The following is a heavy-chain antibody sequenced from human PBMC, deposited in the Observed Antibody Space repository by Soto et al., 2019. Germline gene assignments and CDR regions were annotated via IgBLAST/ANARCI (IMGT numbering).Heavy chain of an antibody. V-gene: IGHV4-59*01. D-gene: IGHD3-3*01. J-gene: IGHJ4*02. CDR3: ARVRSNLFDY. Sequence: SSETLSLTCTVSGDSIITFYWSWIRQPPGKGLEWIGYIHYSGSTNYNPSLKSQVIISVDTSKNQFSLKLSSVTAADTAVYFCARVRSNLFDYWGQGTLVTVSS. CDR1: GDSIITFY. CDR2: IHYSGST.